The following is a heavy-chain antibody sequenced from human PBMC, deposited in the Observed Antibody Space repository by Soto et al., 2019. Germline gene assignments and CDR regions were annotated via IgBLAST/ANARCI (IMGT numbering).Heavy chain of an antibody. CDR3: AKAPTPLGF. D-gene: IGHD1-1*01. V-gene: IGHV3-23*01. CDR1: GFSFSSST. CDR2: ISARGDST. Sequence: GGSLRLSCAASGFSFSSSTMNWVRQAPGKGLEWVSGISARGDSTYYADSLKGRFTISRDNSKNTLSLQMNSLRAEDTAVYYCAKAPTPLGFWGQGTLVTVSS. J-gene: IGHJ4*02.